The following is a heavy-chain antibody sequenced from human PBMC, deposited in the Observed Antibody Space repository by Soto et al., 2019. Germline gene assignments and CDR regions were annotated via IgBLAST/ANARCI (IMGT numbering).Heavy chain of an antibody. CDR3: ARRGRLPSYYYYYVMDV. D-gene: IGHD6-25*01. CDR1: GYSFTSYW. V-gene: IGHV5-51*01. CDR2: IYPGDSDT. J-gene: IGHJ6*02. Sequence: GESLKISCKGSGYSFTSYWIGWVRQMPGKGLEWMGIIYPGDSDTRYSPSFQGQVTISADKSISTAYLQWSSLKASDTAMYYCARRGRLPSYYYYYVMDVWGQGTTVTVSS.